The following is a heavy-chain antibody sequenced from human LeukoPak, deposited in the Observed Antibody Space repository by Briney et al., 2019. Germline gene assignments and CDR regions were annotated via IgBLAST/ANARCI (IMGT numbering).Heavy chain of an antibody. J-gene: IGHJ4*02. V-gene: IGHV1-69*13. D-gene: IGHD3-3*01. CDR3: ARPRTYYDFWRGYPPFDY. CDR2: IITNFGTT. Sequence: SVKVSCKASGGTFSNYAINWMRQAPGQGLEWLGGIITNFGTTNYAQKYQGRVTITADESTSTVYMELSSLRSEDTVVYYCARPRTYYDFWRGYPPFDYWGQGTLVTVSS. CDR1: GGTFSNYA.